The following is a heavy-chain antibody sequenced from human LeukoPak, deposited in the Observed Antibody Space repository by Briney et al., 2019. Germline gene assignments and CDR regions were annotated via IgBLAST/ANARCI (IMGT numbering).Heavy chain of an antibody. Sequence: GGSLRLSCAASGFTFTNYWMSWVRQAPGKGLELVANIKQDRSEEYYVDSVKGRFTISRDNAKNSLYLQMNSLRAEDTAAYYCARLREIPVFGVVTKSTSYFDYWGQGTLVTVSS. CDR1: GFTFTNYW. J-gene: IGHJ4*02. CDR2: IKQDRSEE. CDR3: ARLREIPVFGVVTKSTSYFDY. V-gene: IGHV3-7*01. D-gene: IGHD3-3*01.